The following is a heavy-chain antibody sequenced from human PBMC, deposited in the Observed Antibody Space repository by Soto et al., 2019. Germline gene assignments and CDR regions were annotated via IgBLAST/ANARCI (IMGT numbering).Heavy chain of an antibody. J-gene: IGHJ6*02. CDR2: IKSKTDGGTT. CDR3: TTGSVVATMMDYYYYGMDV. V-gene: IGHV3-15*07. CDR1: GFTFSNAW. Sequence: EVQLVESGGGLVKPGGSLRLSCAASGFTFSNAWMNWVRQAPGKGLEWVGRIKSKTDGGTTDYAAPVKGRFTISRDDSKNTLYLQMNSMKTEDTAVYYCTTGSVVATMMDYYYYGMDVWGQGTTVTVSS. D-gene: IGHD5-12*01.